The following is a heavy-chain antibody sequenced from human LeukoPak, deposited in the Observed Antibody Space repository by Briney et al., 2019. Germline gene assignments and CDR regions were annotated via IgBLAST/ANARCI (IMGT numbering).Heavy chain of an antibody. J-gene: IGHJ4*02. V-gene: IGHV3-30*02. CDR2: IRYDGSKE. CDR1: GFTFITCD. D-gene: IGHD6-6*01. Sequence: GGSLRPSCAASGFTFITCDMHWVRPAPGKGLEWVAFIRYDGSKEYYADSVKGRFTISRDNSKNTLYLQVNSLRPEDTAVYYCAKDRGYSSSIGPFQYWGQGTLVTVSS. CDR3: AKDRGYSSSIGPFQY.